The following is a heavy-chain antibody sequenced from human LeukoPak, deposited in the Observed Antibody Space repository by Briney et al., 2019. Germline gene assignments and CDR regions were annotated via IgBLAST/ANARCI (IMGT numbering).Heavy chain of an antibody. CDR2: ISSSGSTI. CDR3: ARDSDCSGGSCYGVDV. D-gene: IGHD2-15*01. CDR1: GFTFSDYY. Sequence: GGSLRLSCAASGFTFSDYYMSWIRQAPEKGLEWVSYISSSGSTIYYADSVKGRFTISRDNAKNSLYLQMNSLRAEDTAVYYCARDSDCSGGSCYGVDVWGQGTTVTVSS. J-gene: IGHJ6*02. V-gene: IGHV3-11*01.